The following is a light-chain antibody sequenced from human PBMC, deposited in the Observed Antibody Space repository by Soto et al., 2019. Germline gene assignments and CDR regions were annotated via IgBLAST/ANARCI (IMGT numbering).Light chain of an antibody. CDR1: QSVINN. V-gene: IGKV3D-15*01. CDR2: AVS. Sequence: EIVMTQSPATLSVSPGERATLSCRASQSVINNLAWYQQRPGQAPRLIVYAVSTRATGIPDRFSGSGSGTEFTLTISSLQSEDFAVYYCQQGDDWPWTFGQGTKVEVK. CDR3: QQGDDWPWT. J-gene: IGKJ1*01.